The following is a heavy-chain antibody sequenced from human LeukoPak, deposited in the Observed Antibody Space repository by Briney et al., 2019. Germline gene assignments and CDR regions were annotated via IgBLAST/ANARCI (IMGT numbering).Heavy chain of an antibody. Sequence: GGSLRLSCAASGFTFSSYAMSWVRQAPGKGLEWVSSISGSGGSTYYADSVKGRFTISRDNSKNTLYLQMNSLRAEDTAVYYRAKGADCSSTSCYTGGCAFDIWGQGTMVTVSS. J-gene: IGHJ3*02. CDR1: GFTFSSYA. CDR3: AKGADCSSTSCYTGGCAFDI. V-gene: IGHV3-23*01. CDR2: ISGSGGST. D-gene: IGHD2-2*02.